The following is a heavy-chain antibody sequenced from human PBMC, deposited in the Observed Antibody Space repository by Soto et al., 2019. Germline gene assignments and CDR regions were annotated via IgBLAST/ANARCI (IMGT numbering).Heavy chain of an antibody. CDR3: ATDRGSGKNSGVVINANHMGV. CDR1: GFTFSSYW. J-gene: IGHJ6*03. Sequence: EVQLVESGGALVQPGGSLRLSCAASGFTFSSYWMYWVRQAPGKGLVWVSRLDTEGGSTIYADSVKGRFTISRDNARNTVYLQMESLRGEETAVYYCATDRGSGKNSGVVINANHMGVWGKGTTVTVSS. V-gene: IGHV3-74*01. CDR2: LDTEGGST. D-gene: IGHD3-3*01.